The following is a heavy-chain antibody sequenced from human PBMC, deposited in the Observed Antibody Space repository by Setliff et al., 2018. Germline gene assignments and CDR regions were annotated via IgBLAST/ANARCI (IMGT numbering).Heavy chain of an antibody. Sequence: ASVKVSCKASGATFSSHGISWVRQAPGQGLEWMGGTIPMFGTTEYAQKFQGRLTIVTDESTNTAFMQLSSLRSDDTAVYYCAREGVDTRSSTDYRYYMDLWGKGTTVTVSS. CDR1: GATFSSHG. D-gene: IGHD5-18*01. CDR3: AREGVDTRSSTDYRYYMDL. J-gene: IGHJ6*03. CDR2: TIPMFGTT. V-gene: IGHV1-69*05.